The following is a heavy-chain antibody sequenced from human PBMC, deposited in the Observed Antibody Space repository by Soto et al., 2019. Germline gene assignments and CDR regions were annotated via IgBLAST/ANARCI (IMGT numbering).Heavy chain of an antibody. CDR2: MSAYNGNT. CDR1: GYTFTSYG. V-gene: IGHV1-18*01. Sequence: QVQLVQSGAEVKKPGASVKVSCKASGYTFTSYGISWVRQAPGQGLEWMGWMSAYNGNTNYAQKLQGRVTMTTDTSTSTAYMELRSLRSDDTAVYYCARDLVYYYDSSGYYSLFDYWGQGTLVTVSS. D-gene: IGHD3-22*01. J-gene: IGHJ4*02. CDR3: ARDLVYYYDSSGYYSLFDY.